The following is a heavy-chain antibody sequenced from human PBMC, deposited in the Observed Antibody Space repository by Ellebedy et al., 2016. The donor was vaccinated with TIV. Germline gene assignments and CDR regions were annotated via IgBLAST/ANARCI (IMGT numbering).Heavy chain of an antibody. Sequence: LRLSCAISGDSVSSNSAAWSWIGQSPSRGLEWLGRTYYRSKWHNEYAVSVKSRITINPDTSKNQFSLQLNSVTPEDTAMYYCARSTSAYHYNYWGQGTLVTVSA. CDR2: TYYRSKWHN. V-gene: IGHV6-1*01. CDR3: ARSTSAYHYNY. CDR1: GDSVSSNSAA. J-gene: IGHJ4*02. D-gene: IGHD5-12*01.